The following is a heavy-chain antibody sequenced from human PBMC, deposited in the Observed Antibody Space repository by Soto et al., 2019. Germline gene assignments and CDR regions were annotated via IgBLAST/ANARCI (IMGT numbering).Heavy chain of an antibody. CDR2: ITSSSDYI. CDR1: GFTFSSYN. D-gene: IGHD3-10*01. V-gene: IGHV3-21*01. J-gene: IGHJ2*01. Sequence: EVQLVESGGGLVKPGGSLRLSCAASGFTFSSYNMNWVRQAPGKGLEWVSSITSSSDYIIYADSVKGRFTISRDNAKNSLYLQMNSLRAEDTAVYYGARETYYYASGSYRYFDFWGRGTLVTVSS. CDR3: ARETYYYASGSYRYFDF.